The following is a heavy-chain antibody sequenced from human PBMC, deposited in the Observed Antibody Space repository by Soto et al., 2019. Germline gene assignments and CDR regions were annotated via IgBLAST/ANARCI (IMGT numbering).Heavy chain of an antibody. CDR2: INHSGST. D-gene: IGHD3-3*01. CDR1: GGSFSGYY. Sequence: SETLSLTCAVYGGSFSGYYWSWIRQPPGKGLEWIGEINHSGSTNYNPSLKSRVTISVDTSKNQFSLKLSSVTAADTAVYYCARGRGKRITIFGVAPFDYWGQGTLVTVSS. V-gene: IGHV4-34*01. J-gene: IGHJ4*02. CDR3: ARGRGKRITIFGVAPFDY.